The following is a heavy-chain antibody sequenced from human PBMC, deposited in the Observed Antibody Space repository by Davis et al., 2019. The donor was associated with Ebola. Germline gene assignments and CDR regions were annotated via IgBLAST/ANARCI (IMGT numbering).Heavy chain of an antibody. CDR3: AATPGYSSGWYFSS. J-gene: IGHJ1*01. V-gene: IGHV4-59*08. CDR1: GGSISSYY. D-gene: IGHD6-19*01. CDR2: IYYSGST. Sequence: SETLSLTCTVSGGSISSYYWSCIRQPPGKGLEWIGYIYYSGSTNYNPSLKSRVTISVDTSKNQFSLKLSSVTAADTAVYYCAATPGYSSGWYFSSWDQGTLVTVSS.